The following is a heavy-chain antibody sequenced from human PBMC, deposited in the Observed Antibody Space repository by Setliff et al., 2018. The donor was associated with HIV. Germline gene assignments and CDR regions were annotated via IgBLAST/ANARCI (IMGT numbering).Heavy chain of an antibody. Sequence: SETLSFTCTVSGGSFSDYYWTWIRQPPNTGLEWIGEINDRGNTNYMPSLRSRVTISVDTSKNQFSLRLTSVTAADSAIYYCARGRHIEATIPLDHWGQGTLVTVSS. V-gene: IGHV4-34*01. CDR3: ARGRHIEATIPLDH. D-gene: IGHD5-12*01. CDR2: INDRGNT. J-gene: IGHJ4*02. CDR1: GGSFSDYY.